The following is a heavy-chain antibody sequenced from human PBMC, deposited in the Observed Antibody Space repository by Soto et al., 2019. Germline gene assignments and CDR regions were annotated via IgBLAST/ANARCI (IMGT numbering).Heavy chain of an antibody. V-gene: IGHV3-74*01. D-gene: IGHD3-16*01. CDR1: GFTFSTYE. J-gene: IGHJ6*02. CDR3: AGGSIYYYYAMDV. CDR2: ISTDGSTT. Sequence: EVPLVESGGGSVQPGGSMRLSCATSGFTFSTYEMHWDRQAPGKGLVWVSRISTDGSTTTYADSVKGPFTSSRDNAKNTLYLQMNSLRSEDTAVYDCAGGSIYYYYAMDVWGQGTTVTVSS.